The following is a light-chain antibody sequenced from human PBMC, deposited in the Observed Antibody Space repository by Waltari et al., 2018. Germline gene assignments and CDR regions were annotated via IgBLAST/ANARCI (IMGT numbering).Light chain of an antibody. CDR3: CSHTSTVPHV. J-gene: IGLJ1*01. V-gene: IGLV2-23*02. CDR2: EVT. CDR1: SSDVGNYNL. Sequence: QSGLTQPASVSGSPGQSITISCTGTSSDVGNYNLVSWYQQYPGKAPKLMVYEVTRRSSGVSDRFSGSKSGNTASLTIYGLQSEDDADYYCCSHTSTVPHVFGTGTRVTV.